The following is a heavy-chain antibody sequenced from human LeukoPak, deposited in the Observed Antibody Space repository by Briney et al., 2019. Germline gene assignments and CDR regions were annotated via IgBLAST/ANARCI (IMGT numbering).Heavy chain of an antibody. V-gene: IGHV5-51*03. D-gene: IGHD6-19*01. CDR1: GYSFTSYW. Sequence: GESLKISCKGSGYSFTSYWIGWVRQMPGKGLEWMGIIYPGDSDTRYSPSFQGQVTISADKSISTAYLQWSSLEASDTAMYYCARPKPGGGWYDDAFDIWGQGTMVTVSS. J-gene: IGHJ3*02. CDR2: IYPGDSDT. CDR3: ARPKPGGGWYDDAFDI.